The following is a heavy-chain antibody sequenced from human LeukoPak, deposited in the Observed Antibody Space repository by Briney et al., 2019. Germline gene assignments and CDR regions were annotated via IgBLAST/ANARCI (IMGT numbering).Heavy chain of an antibody. CDR1: GLTFKKYA. J-gene: IGHJ4*02. V-gene: IGHV3-23*01. CDR2: ISDTGGST. Sequence: GGSLRLLCAASGLTFKKYAMAWVRQSPGKGLEWVSTISDTGGSTYYADSVKGRYTISRDNSKNTVYLQMNSLRAEDTAICYCAKSYYDSSGFEYWGQGTLVTVSS. CDR3: AKSYYDSSGFEY. D-gene: IGHD3-22*01.